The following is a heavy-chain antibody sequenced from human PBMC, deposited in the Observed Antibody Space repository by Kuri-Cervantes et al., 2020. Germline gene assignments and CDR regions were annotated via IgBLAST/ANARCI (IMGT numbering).Heavy chain of an antibody. V-gene: IGHV1-2*02. CDR1: GYTFTYRY. CDR2: INPNSGGT. CDR3: ARGGEGQHLGIGVY. J-gene: IGHJ4*02. Sequence: ASVKVSCKASGYTFTYRYLHWVRQAPGQGLEWMGWINPNSGGTNYAQKFQGRVTMTRDTSISTAYMELSRLRCDDTAVYYCARGGEGQHLGIGVYWGQGTLVTVSS. D-gene: IGHD1-26*01.